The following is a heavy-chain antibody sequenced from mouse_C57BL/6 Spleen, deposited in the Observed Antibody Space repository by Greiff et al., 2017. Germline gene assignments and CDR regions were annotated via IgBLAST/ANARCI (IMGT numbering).Heavy chain of an antibody. CDR2: IDPADSYT. CDR1: GFTFTSYW. J-gene: IGHJ3*01. Sequence: QVQLQQPGAELVKPGASVKLSCKASGFTFTSYWMKWVKQRPGQGLEWISAIDPADSYTNYNQKFKGKATLTVDTSSSTAYMQLSSLTSEDSAVYYCARADYAYDEPFAYWGQGTLVTVSA. V-gene: IGHV1-50*01. CDR3: ARADYAYDEPFAY. D-gene: IGHD2-2*01.